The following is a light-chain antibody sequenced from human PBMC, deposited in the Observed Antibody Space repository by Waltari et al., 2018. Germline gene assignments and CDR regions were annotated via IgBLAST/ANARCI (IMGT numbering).Light chain of an antibody. J-gene: IGLJ2*01. V-gene: IGLV1-47*01. Sequence: QSVLTQPPSASGTPAQKVTMSCSGGRSDIGNNYVYWYQQLPGTTPKLLIYRNTQRPSGVPDRISASKSGTSASLAISGLRSEDEAIYYCASWDDRLGGVLFGGGTKLTVL. CDR1: RSDIGNNY. CDR3: ASWDDRLGGVL. CDR2: RNT.